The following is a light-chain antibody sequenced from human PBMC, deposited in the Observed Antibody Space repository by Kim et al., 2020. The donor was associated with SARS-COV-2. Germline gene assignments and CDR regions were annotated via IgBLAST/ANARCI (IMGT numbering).Light chain of an antibody. Sequence: LSPGERATLSCRASQSVSSSYLAWYQQKPGQAPRLLIYGASSRATGIPDRFSGSGSGTDFTLTISRLEPEDFAVYYCQQYGSSPFTFGQGTRLEIK. CDR2: GAS. CDR3: QQYGSSPFT. CDR1: QSVSSSY. V-gene: IGKV3-20*01. J-gene: IGKJ5*01.